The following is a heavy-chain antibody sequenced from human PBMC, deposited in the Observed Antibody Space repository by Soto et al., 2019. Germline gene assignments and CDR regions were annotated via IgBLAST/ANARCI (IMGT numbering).Heavy chain of an antibody. CDR3: TKHLSNGSPDY. CDR1: GFTFRGHA. D-gene: IGHD2-8*01. J-gene: IGHJ4*02. Sequence: GGSLRLPCAASGFTFRGHAMSWGRQAPGKGLEWVSLISGSGGGTYYADSVKGRFTISRDNAKNTLYLQMNSLRAEDTAVFYCTKHLSNGSPDYWGQGTLVTVSS. CDR2: ISGSGGGT. V-gene: IGHV3-23*01.